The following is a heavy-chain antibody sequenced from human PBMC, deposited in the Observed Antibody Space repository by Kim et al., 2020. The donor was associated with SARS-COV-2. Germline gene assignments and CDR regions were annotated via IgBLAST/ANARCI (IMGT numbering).Heavy chain of an antibody. D-gene: IGHD6-13*01. J-gene: IGHJ4*02. V-gene: IGHV3-21*01. Sequence: DTVKGRFTISRDNAKNSLYLQMTSLRDEETAVYDCARELLSSSWYFPIDFWGQGTLVTVSS. CDR3: ARELLSSSWYFPIDF.